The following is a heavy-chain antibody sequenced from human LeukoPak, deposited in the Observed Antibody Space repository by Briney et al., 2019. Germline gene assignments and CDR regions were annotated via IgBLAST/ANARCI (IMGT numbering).Heavy chain of an antibody. CDR2: ISYDGSNK. V-gene: IGHV3-30-3*01. D-gene: IGHD6-19*01. J-gene: IGHJ4*02. CDR3: AREKQWLVHFDY. Sequence: GRSLRLSCAASGFTFSSYAMHWVRQAPGKGLEWVTVISYDGSNKYYADSVRGRFTISRDNSKNTLYLRMNSLRAEDTAVYYCAREKQWLVHFDYWGQGTLVTVSS. CDR1: GFTFSSYA.